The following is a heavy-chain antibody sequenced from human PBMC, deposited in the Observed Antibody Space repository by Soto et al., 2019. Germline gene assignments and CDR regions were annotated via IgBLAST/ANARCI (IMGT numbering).Heavy chain of an antibody. Sequence: PGGSLRLSCAASGFTVSSNYMSWVRQAPGKGLEWVSVIYSGGSTYYADSVKGRFTISRDNSKNTAYLQMNSLKTEDMAVYYCNRPKNELRFYSYNGIDVWGQGTTVTVSS. V-gene: IGHV3-53*01. CDR1: GFTVSSNY. D-gene: IGHD5-12*01. CDR3: NRPKNELRFYSYNGIDV. J-gene: IGHJ6*02. CDR2: IYSGGST.